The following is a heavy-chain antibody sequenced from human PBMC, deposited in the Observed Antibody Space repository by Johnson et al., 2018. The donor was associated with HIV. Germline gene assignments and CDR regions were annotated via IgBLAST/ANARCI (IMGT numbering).Heavy chain of an antibody. Sequence: QVQLVESGGGLVKPGRSLRLSCAASGFTFSDYYMSWIRQAPGKGLEWVSYISSSGSTIYYADSVKGRFTISRENAKNSLYLQMNSLRAGDTAVYYCARAVARGSAFDIWGQGTMVTVSS. J-gene: IGHJ3*02. D-gene: IGHD3-16*01. CDR3: ARAVARGSAFDI. CDR2: ISSSGSTI. CDR1: GFTFSDYY. V-gene: IGHV3-11*04.